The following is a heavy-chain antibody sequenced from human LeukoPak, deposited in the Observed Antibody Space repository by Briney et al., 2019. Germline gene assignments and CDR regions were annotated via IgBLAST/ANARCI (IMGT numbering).Heavy chain of an antibody. V-gene: IGHV3-64*01. J-gene: IGHJ6*04. CDR1: GFTFGSYA. Sequence: PGGSLRLSCAASGFTFGSYAMHWVRQAPGKGLEYVSAISSNGGSTYYANSVKGRFTISRDNSKNTLYLQMNSLRAEDTAVYYCAKDLQLGDIVVVPGFPMDVWGKGTTVTVSS. CDR3: AKDLQLGDIVVVPGFPMDV. CDR2: ISSNGGST. D-gene: IGHD2-2*01.